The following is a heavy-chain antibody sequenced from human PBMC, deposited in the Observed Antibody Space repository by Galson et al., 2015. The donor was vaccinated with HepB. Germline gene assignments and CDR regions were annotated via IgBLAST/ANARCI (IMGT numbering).Heavy chain of an antibody. Sequence: SVKVSCKASGGTFSSYAISWVRQAPGQGLEWMGGIIPIFGTANYAQKFQGRVTITADESTSTAYMELSSLRSEDTAVYYCARGGADMTTVVWFDPWGQGTLVTVSS. CDR3: ARGGADMTTVVWFDP. J-gene: IGHJ5*02. CDR2: IIPIFGTA. V-gene: IGHV1-69*13. D-gene: IGHD4-11*01. CDR1: GGTFSSYA.